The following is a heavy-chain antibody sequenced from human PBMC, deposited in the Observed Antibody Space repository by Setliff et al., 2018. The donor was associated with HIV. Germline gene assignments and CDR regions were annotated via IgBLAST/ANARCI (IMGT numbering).Heavy chain of an antibody. D-gene: IGHD6-19*01. J-gene: IGHJ4*02. CDR2: ISGSSSIK. Sequence: PGGSLRLSCAASGFTFRDYAMIWVRQAPGMGLEWVSTISGSSSIKEYADFVKGRFTISRDNSKNTLYLQMNSLRAEDTAVYYCAKEVLEIAVAASWGQGTLVTVSS. CDR3: AKEVLEIAVAAS. CDR1: GFTFRDYA. V-gene: IGHV3-23*01.